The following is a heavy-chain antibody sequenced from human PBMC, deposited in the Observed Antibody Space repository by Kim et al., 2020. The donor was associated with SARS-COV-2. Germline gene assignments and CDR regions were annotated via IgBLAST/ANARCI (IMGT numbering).Heavy chain of an antibody. V-gene: IGHV3-30*18. CDR1: GFNFNNYA. Sequence: GGSLRLSCVASGFNFNNYAMHWIRQSPGKGLEWVAVISYEGSKKFYADSLKGRFTVSRDSSKHTAFLQMNSLTAEDTAIYYCAKVRQVFWFAEGRGGFDLWGRGTRVIVSS. D-gene: IGHD3-10*01. J-gene: IGHJ3*01. CDR3: AKVRQVFWFAEGRGGFDL. CDR2: ISYEGSKK.